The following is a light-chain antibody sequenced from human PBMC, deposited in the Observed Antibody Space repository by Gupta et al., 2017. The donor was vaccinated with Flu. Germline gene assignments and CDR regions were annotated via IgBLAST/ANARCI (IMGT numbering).Light chain of an antibody. J-gene: IGKJ5*01. CDR3: QQYGRLPIT. CDR1: QSVTSSY. CDR2: GAS. V-gene: IGKV3-20*01. Sequence: EIALTQSPGTLSLSPGERATLSCRASQSVTSSYLAWYQQKPGQAPRLLIYGASSRATGIPDRFSGSGSGTDFTLTISRLEPEDFAVYYCQQYGRLPITFGQGTRLEMK.